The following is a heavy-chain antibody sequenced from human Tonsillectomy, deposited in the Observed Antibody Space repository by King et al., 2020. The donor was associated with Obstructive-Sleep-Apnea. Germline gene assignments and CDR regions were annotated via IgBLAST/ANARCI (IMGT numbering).Heavy chain of an antibody. J-gene: IGHJ4*02. Sequence: VQLQESGPGLVKPSETLSLTCTVSGGSISSYYWSWIRQPPGKGLEWIGYIYYSGSTNYNPSLKSRVTISVDTSKNQFSLKLSSVTAADTAVYYCARVKFEDSSGYYYFDYWGQGTPGTVSS. V-gene: IGHV4-59*01. CDR3: ARVKFEDSSGYYYFDY. D-gene: IGHD3-22*01. CDR1: GGSISSYY. CDR2: IYYSGST.